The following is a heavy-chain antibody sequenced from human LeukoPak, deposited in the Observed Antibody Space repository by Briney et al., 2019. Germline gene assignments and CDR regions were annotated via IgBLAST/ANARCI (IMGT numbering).Heavy chain of an antibody. Sequence: GGSLRLSCAASGFTFSRSAMTWVRQTPGKGLDWVSSISSSGNTYYSDSVKGRFTISRDNHKNMLYLQMNSMRAEDTAVYYCVKGRISEDGLDFWGQGTLVTVSS. CDR2: ISSSGNT. J-gene: IGHJ4*02. V-gene: IGHV3-23*01. CDR1: GFTFSRSA. D-gene: IGHD6-13*01. CDR3: VKGRISEDGLDF.